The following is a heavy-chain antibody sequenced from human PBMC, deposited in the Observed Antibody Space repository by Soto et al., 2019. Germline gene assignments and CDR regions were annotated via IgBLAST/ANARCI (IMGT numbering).Heavy chain of an antibody. CDR1: GDSVSTNSAT. D-gene: IGHD3-10*01. J-gene: IGHJ3*01. CDR3: ARAAGAFGAFDP. CDR2: TYLRSKWYN. Sequence: QIQLQQSGPGLVKPSQTLSLTCVISGDSVSTNSATWNWIRQSPSRGLEWLGRTYLRSKWYNEYAVSVKSRIAIRPGTSQNPFPPPLSPGAPEDPAGFFWARAAGAFGAFDPWGQGTVVTVSS. V-gene: IGHV6-1*01.